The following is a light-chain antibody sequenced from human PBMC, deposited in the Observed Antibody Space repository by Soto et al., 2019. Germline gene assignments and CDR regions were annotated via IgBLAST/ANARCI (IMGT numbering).Light chain of an antibody. J-gene: IGLJ2*01. CDR1: SSYIGAYNF. CDR2: DVN. CDR3: TSWTTSTTMI. Sequence: QSALTQPASVSGSPGQSITISCTGTSSYIGAYNFVSWYQQHPGKAPKLMLYDVNIRPSGVSNRFSGSKSGNTASLTISGLQAEDEADYYCTSWTTSTTMIFGGGTQLTVL. V-gene: IGLV2-14*03.